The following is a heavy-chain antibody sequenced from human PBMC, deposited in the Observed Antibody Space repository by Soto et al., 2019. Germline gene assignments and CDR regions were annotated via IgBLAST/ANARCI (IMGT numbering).Heavy chain of an antibody. Sequence: SGGSLRLSCAASGFTFSSYGMHWVRQAPGKGLEWVASISSSSSNIYYADSVKGRFTISRDNAKNSLYLQMNSLRAEDTAVYYCAREYSSGWPIDYWGQGTLVTVSS. CDR1: GFTFSSYG. CDR3: AREYSSGWPIDY. V-gene: IGHV3-21*01. CDR2: ISSSSSNI. J-gene: IGHJ4*02. D-gene: IGHD6-19*01.